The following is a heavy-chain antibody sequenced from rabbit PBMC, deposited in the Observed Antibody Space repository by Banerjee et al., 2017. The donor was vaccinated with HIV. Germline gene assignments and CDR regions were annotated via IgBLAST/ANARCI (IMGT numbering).Heavy chain of an antibody. CDR1: GIDFSGYHY. CDR2: IYTGASS. D-gene: IGHD4-1*01. V-gene: IGHV1S45*01. J-gene: IGHJ3*01. CDR3: ARDDSSAWASLKL. Sequence: QQQLEESGGGLVKPGGTLTLTCKASGIDFSGYHYMCWVRQAPGKGLEWIACIYTGASSYYASWAKGRFTMSKTSSTTVTLQMTSLTAADTATYFCARDDSSAWASLKLWGQGTLVTVS.